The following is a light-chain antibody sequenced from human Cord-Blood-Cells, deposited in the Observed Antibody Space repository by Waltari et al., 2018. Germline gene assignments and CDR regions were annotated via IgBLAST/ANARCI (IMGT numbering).Light chain of an antibody. Sequence: QSALTQPASVSGSPGQSITISCPGTSSDVGRYNLVSWYQQHPGKAPKLMIYEVSKPPSGVSGGFSGSKSGNTASLTIAGLQAEDETDYYWCSYAGSRVFGGGTKLTVL. V-gene: IGLV2-23*02. CDR3: CSYAGSRV. J-gene: IGLJ3*02. CDR2: EVS. CDR1: SSDVGRYNL.